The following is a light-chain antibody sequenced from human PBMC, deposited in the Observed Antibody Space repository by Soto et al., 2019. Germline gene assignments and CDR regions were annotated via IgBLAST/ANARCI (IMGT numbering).Light chain of an antibody. CDR1: SSNIGAGYD. Sequence: QSVLTQPPSVSGAPGQRVTISCTGSSSNIGAGYDVHWYQQLPGTAPKLLIYGNSHRPSGVPDRFSGSKSGTSASLAITGLQAEDEADYCCQSYDSSLSGGVFGGGTKVTLL. CDR3: QSYDSSLSGGV. V-gene: IGLV1-40*01. J-gene: IGLJ3*02. CDR2: GNS.